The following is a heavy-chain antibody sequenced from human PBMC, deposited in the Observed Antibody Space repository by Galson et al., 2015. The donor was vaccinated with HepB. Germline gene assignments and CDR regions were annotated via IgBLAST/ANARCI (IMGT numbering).Heavy chain of an antibody. Sequence: SLRLSCAASGFTFSSYAMHWVRQAPGKGLEWVAVISYDGSNKYYADSVKGRFTISRDNSKNTLYLQMNSLRAEDTAVYYCARYRSSTSFLDYWGQGTLVTVSS. CDR3: ARYRSSTSFLDY. J-gene: IGHJ4*02. D-gene: IGHD2-2*01. CDR2: ISYDGSNK. V-gene: IGHV3-30-3*01. CDR1: GFTFSSYA.